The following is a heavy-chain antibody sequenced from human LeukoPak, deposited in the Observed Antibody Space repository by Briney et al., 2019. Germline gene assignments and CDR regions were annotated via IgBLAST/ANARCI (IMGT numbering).Heavy chain of an antibody. J-gene: IGHJ4*02. CDR1: GGTFISYA. Sequence: GASVKVSCKASGGTFISYASSWVRQAPGQGGEWMGGIIPIFGTANYAQKFQGRVTITTDESTSTAYMELSSLRSEDTAVYYCARSRGGQITGDFDYWGQGTLVTVSS. CDR2: IIPIFGTA. V-gene: IGHV1-69*05. D-gene: IGHD1-14*01. CDR3: ARSRGGQITGDFDY.